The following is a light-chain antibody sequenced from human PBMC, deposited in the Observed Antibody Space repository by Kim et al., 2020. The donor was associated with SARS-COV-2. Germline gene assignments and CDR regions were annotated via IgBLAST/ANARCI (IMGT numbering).Light chain of an antibody. CDR3: MQGTHWPFT. V-gene: IGKV2-30*01. CDR1: QSLVYGDGNTY. Sequence: ASISCRSSQSLVYGDGNTYLNWFHQRPGQSPRRLIYKVSNRDSGVPDRVSGSGSGTDFTLQISRVEAEDVGVYYCMQGTHWPFTFGPGTKVDIK. J-gene: IGKJ3*01. CDR2: KVS.